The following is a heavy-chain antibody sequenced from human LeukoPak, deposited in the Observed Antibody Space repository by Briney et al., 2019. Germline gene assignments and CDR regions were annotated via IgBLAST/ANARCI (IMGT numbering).Heavy chain of an antibody. CDR2: INHSGST. CDR3: AILRYDFWSGYYSY. V-gene: IGHV4-34*01. CDR1: GGSFSGYY. D-gene: IGHD3-3*01. Sequence: PSETLSLTCAVYGGSFSGYYWSWIRQPPGKGLEWIGEINHSGSTNYNPSLKSRVTISVDTSKNQFSLKLSSVTAADTAVYYCAILRYDFWSGYYSYWGQGTLVTVSS. J-gene: IGHJ4*02.